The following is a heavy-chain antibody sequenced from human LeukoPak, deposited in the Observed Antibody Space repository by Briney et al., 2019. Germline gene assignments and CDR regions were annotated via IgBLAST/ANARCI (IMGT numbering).Heavy chain of an antibody. Sequence: PGGSLRLSCVASGFTFSDYYMSWIRQAPGKGLEWVSYISSSSDYTNYADSVRDRFTISRDNAKNSLYLQMNSLRAEDTAVYYCARPPYSSSWDPGWFDPWGQGTLITVSS. V-gene: IGHV3-11*06. D-gene: IGHD6-13*01. CDR3: ARPPYSSSWDPGWFDP. J-gene: IGHJ5*02. CDR1: GFTFSDYY. CDR2: ISSSSDYT.